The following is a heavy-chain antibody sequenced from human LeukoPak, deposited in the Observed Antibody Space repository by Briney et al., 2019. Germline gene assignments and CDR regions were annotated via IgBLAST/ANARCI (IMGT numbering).Heavy chain of an antibody. CDR3: AKGATIFGVVGGAFDI. V-gene: IGHV3-23*01. CDR1: GFTFSSYA. D-gene: IGHD3-3*01. J-gene: IGHJ3*02. Sequence: GGSLRLSCAASGFTFSSYAMSWVRQAPGKGLEWVSAISGSGGSTYYADSVKGRFTISRDNSKNTLYLQMNSLRAEDTAVYYCAKGATIFGVVGGAFDIWGQGTMVTVSS. CDR2: ISGSGGST.